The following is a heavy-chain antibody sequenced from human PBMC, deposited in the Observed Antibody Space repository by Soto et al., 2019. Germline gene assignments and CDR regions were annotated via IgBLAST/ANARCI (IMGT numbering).Heavy chain of an antibody. CDR2: IYYSGST. CDR1: GGSISSYY. V-gene: IGHV4-59*01. CDR3: ARGRTRSWFDT. Sequence: PSETLSLTCTVSGGSISSYYWSWIRQPPGKGLEWIGYIYYSGSTNYNPSLKSRVTISVDTSKNQFSLKLSSVTAADTAVYYCARGRTRSWFDTWGQGTLVTVSS. J-gene: IGHJ5*02.